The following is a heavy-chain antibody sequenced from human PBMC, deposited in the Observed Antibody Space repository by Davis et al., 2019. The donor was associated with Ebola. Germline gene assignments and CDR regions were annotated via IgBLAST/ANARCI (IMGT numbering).Heavy chain of an antibody. D-gene: IGHD3-10*01. Sequence: LRLSCAVSGGSISSGGYSWSWIRQPPGKGLEWIGYIYYSGSTYYNPSLKSRVTISVDTSKNQFSLKLSSVTAADTAVYYCARALLWFGELSSTPIFDYWGQGTLVTVSS. CDR1: GGSISSGGYS. J-gene: IGHJ4*02. V-gene: IGHV4-30-4*07. CDR3: ARALLWFGELSSTPIFDY. CDR2: IYYSGST.